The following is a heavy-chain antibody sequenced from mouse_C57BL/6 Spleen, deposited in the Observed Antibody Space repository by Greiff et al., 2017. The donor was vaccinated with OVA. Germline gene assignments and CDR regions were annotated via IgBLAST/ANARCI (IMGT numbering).Heavy chain of an antibody. CDR2: ISYDGSN. Sequence: EVKVEESGPGLVKPSQSLSLTCSVTGYSITSGYYWNWIRQFPGNKLEWMGYISYDGSNNYNPSLKNRISITRDTSKNQFFLKLNSVTTEDTATYYCARAGDYDVMNYAMDYWGQGTSVTVSS. J-gene: IGHJ4*01. D-gene: IGHD2-4*01. V-gene: IGHV3-6*01. CDR3: ARAGDYDVMNYAMDY. CDR1: GYSITSGYY.